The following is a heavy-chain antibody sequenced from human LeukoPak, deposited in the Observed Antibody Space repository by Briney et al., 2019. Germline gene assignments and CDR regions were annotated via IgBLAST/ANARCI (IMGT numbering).Heavy chain of an antibody. V-gene: IGHV4-30-4*01. J-gene: IGHJ5*02. D-gene: IGHD3-10*01. Sequence: SETLSLTCTVSGGSISSGDYYWRWIRQPPGTGLEWIGYIYYSGSTYYNPSLKSRVTISVDTSKNQFSLKLSSVTAADTAVYYCARSHMVRGVIFHEIARFDPWGQGTLVTVSS. CDR2: IYYSGST. CDR1: GGSISSGDYY. CDR3: ARSHMVRGVIFHEIARFDP.